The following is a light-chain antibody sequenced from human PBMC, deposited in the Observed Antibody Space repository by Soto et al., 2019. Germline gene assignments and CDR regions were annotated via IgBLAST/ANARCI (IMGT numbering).Light chain of an antibody. CDR3: QQLNSLPCS. V-gene: IGKV1-5*01. J-gene: IGKJ5*01. Sequence: DIQMTQSPTTLAVSVGGRVTNTGRASQTISSWLAWYQQKPGKAPKLMIYEASTLQSGVPSRFGGSGSGTEFNLTLSGLLPEDFATSHCQQLNSLPCSVAQGTRLEIK. CDR1: QTISSW. CDR2: EAS.